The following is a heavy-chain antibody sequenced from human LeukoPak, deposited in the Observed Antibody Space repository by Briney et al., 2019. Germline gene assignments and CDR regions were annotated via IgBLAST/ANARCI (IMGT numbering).Heavy chain of an antibody. J-gene: IGHJ3*02. CDR2: INPNSGGT. CDR3: ARDYDFWSGYFNDAFDI. CDR1: GYTFTGYY. V-gene: IGHV1-2*06. Sequence: GASVKVSCKASGYTFTGYYVHWVRQAPGQGLEWMGRINPNSGGTNYAQKFQGRVTINRDNSINTAYMELRRLRSHGSAGYYCARDYDFWSGYFNDAFDIWGQGTMVTVSS. D-gene: IGHD3-3*01.